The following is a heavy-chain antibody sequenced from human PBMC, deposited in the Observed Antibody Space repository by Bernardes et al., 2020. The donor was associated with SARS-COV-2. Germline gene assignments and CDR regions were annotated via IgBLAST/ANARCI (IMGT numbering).Heavy chain of an antibody. V-gene: IGHV3-7*02. D-gene: IGHD3-3*01. CDR2: IKEDGFQK. CDR1: GFTFSDYW. J-gene: IGHJ6*02. CDR3: ARSTTIFGVADSMDV. Sequence: GGSLRLSCVASGFTFSDYWMSWVRQAPGKGLEWVANIKEDGFQKYYVDSLRGRFTISRDNSKNTLYLQMNSLRAEDTALYYCARSTTIFGVADSMDVWGQGTTVTVSS.